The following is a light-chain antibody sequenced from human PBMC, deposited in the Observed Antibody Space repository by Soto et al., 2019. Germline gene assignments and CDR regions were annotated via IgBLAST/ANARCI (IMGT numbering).Light chain of an antibody. Sequence: IHMTHSPSSLSASLGYSFTITFRASQSISSYLNWYQQKPGKAPKLLIYAASSLQSGVPSRFSGSGSGTDFTLTISSLQPEDFATYYCQQSYSTPITFGQGTRLEIK. CDR1: QSISSY. J-gene: IGKJ5*01. CDR2: AAS. V-gene: IGKV1-39*01. CDR3: QQSYSTPIT.